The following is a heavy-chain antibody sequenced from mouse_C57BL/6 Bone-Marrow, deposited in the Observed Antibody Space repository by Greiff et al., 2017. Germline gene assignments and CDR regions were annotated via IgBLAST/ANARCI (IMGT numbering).Heavy chain of an antibody. Sequence: EVQLQESGAELVRPGASVKLSCTASGFNIKDDYMHWVKQRPEQGLEWIGWIDPENGDTEYASKFQGKATITADTSSNTAYLQLSSLTCEDTAVYYCTTDGYYGDYFDYWGQGTTLTVSS. V-gene: IGHV14-4*01. CDR3: TTDGYYGDYFDY. J-gene: IGHJ2*01. CDR2: IDPENGDT. D-gene: IGHD2-3*01. CDR1: GFNIKDDY.